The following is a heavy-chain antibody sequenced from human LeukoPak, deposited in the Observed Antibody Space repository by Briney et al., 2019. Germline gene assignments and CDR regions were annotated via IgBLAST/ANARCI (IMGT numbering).Heavy chain of an antibody. Sequence: SETLSLTCTVPGYSINSGFYWGWIRQPPGKGLEWIGSIYHSGSTHYKSSLKSRVTILVDTSKNQLSLKLTSVTAADTAVYYCARGVGLTQGGAFDFWGQGTLVTVSS. CDR3: ARGVGLTQGGAFDF. J-gene: IGHJ4*02. CDR2: IYHSGST. D-gene: IGHD3-16*01. CDR1: GYSINSGFY. V-gene: IGHV4-38-2*02.